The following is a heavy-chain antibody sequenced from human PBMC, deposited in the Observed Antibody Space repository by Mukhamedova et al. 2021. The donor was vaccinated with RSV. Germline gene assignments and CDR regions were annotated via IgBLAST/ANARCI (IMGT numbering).Heavy chain of an antibody. J-gene: IGHJ4*02. CDR2: INQEGNVK. D-gene: IGHD3-10*01. V-gene: IGHV3-7*03. Sequence: ANINQEGNVKSYVDSVKGRFTTSRDNAKNSLYLQMNSLRAEDTAVYYCARDGYYGAFDYWGQGTLVTVSS. CDR3: ARDGYYGAFDY.